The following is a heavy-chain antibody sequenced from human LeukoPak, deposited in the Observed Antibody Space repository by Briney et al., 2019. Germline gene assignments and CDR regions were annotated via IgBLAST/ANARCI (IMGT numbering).Heavy chain of an antibody. J-gene: IGHJ6*02. CDR2: IKQDGSEK. CDR1: GFTFSSYW. CDR3: CYALEGYYGMDV. Sequence: GGSLRLSCAASGFTFSSYWMSWVRQAPGKGLEWVANIKQDGSEKYYVDSVKGRFTISRDNAKNSLYLQMNSLRAEDTAVCYCCYALEGYYGMDVWGQGTTVTVSS. V-gene: IGHV3-7*01. D-gene: IGHD2-2*01.